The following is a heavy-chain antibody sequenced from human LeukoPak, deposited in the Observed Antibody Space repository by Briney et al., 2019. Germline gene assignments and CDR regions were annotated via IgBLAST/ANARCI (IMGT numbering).Heavy chain of an antibody. CDR3: ATTRGVLRFLEWLPDAFDI. CDR2: FDPEDSET. V-gene: IGHV1-24*01. J-gene: IGHJ3*02. D-gene: IGHD3-3*01. Sequence: ASVKVSCKVSGYTLTELSMHWVRQAPGKGLEWMGGFDPEDSETIYAQKFQGRVTMTEDTSTDTAYMELSSLRSEDTAVYYCATTRGVLRFLEWLPDAFDIWGQGTMVTVSS. CDR1: GYTLTELS.